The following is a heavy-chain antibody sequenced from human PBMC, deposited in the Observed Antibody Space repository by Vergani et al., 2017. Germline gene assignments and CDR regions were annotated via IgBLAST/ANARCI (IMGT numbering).Heavy chain of an antibody. J-gene: IGHJ6*03. D-gene: IGHD3-3*01. Sequence: QVQLVQSGAEVKKPGASVKVSCKASGYTFTSYDINWVRQATGQGLEWMVWMNPNSGNTGYAQKFQGRVTMTRNTSISTAYMELSSLRSEDTAVYYCARVGSGYDFWSGYAYYYYYMDVWGKGTTVTVSS. CDR1: GYTFTSYD. V-gene: IGHV1-8*01. CDR2: MNPNSGNT. CDR3: ARVGSGYDFWSGYAYYYYYMDV.